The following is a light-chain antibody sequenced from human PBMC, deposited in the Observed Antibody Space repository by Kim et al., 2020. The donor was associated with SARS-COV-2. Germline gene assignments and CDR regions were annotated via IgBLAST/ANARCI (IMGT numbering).Light chain of an antibody. CDR2: HMS. Sequence: ASGGDRVAITCRASQNINTWLAWYQKKPGKAPKLLIHHMSILESGVPSRFSGSASGTEFTLTISSLQPDDFATYYCQQYNSYAFSFGGGTKVDIK. CDR3: QQYNSYAFS. V-gene: IGKV1-5*03. CDR1: QNINTW. J-gene: IGKJ4*01.